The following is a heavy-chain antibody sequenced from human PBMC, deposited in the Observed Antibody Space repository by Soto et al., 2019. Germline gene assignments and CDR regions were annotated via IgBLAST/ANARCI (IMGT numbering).Heavy chain of an antibody. CDR1: GGTFSSYA. CDR3: ARALVDTAMAEPRYYYYYGMDV. J-gene: IGHJ6*02. CDR2: IIPIFGTA. Sequence: SVKVSCKASGGTFSSYAISWVRQAPGQGLEWMGGIIPIFGTANYAQKFQGRVTITADESTSTAYMELSSLRSEDTAVYYCARALVDTAMAEPRYYYYYGMDVWGQ. D-gene: IGHD5-18*01. V-gene: IGHV1-69*13.